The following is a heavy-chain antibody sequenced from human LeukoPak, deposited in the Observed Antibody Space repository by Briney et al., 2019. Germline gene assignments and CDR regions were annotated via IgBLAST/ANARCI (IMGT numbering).Heavy chain of an antibody. CDR3: ARGRKNILTGYYHYYYMDV. CDR1: GGSISSYY. Sequence: SETLSLTCTVSGGSISSYYWSWIRQPPGKGLEWIGYIYYSGSTNYNPSLKSRVTISVDTSKNQFSLKLSSVTAADTAVYYCARGRKNILTGYYHYYYMDVWGKGTTVTISS. J-gene: IGHJ6*03. D-gene: IGHD3-9*01. CDR2: IYYSGST. V-gene: IGHV4-59*01.